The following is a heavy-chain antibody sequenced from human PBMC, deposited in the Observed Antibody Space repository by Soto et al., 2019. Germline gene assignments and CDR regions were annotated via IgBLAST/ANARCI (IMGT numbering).Heavy chain of an antibody. J-gene: IGHJ4*02. CDR3: ARVSGFLEPYDSDY. Sequence: PSETLSLTCTVSGGSISSDAYYWSWIRQHPGKGLEWIANIYYSGSTYYNPSLKSRVTISVDTSKNQFSLRLSSVTAADTAVYYCARVSGFLEPYDSDYWGQGTVVTVSS. CDR2: IYYSGST. D-gene: IGHD1-1*01. V-gene: IGHV4-31*03. CDR1: GGSISSDAYY.